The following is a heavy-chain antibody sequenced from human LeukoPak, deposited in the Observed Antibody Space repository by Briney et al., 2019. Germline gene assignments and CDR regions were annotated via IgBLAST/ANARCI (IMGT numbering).Heavy chain of an antibody. CDR2: ISYTTTGNT. V-gene: IGHV3-23*01. CDR1: GFAFSNHA. CDR3: AKGGKWDVTPFDY. Sequence: GSLRLSCAASGFAFSNHAMTWVRQAPGKGLEWISAISYTTTGNTYYADSVKGRFTISRDNSENTVYLQVSSLRAEDTAVYYCAKGGKWDVTPFDYWGQGTLVTVSS. J-gene: IGHJ4*02. D-gene: IGHD1-26*01.